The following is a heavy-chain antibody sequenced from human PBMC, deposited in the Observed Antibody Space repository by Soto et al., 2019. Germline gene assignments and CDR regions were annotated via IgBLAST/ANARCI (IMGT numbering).Heavy chain of an antibody. D-gene: IGHD5-12*01. CDR2: LIPLFGTP. CDR3: ASERVAEMATGGYFDN. CDR1: GGTFSDLA. J-gene: IGHJ4*02. V-gene: IGHV1-69*01. Sequence: QVHLVQSGAEVKKPGSSVKVSCKTSGGTFSDLAFSWVRQAPRQGLEWGGGLIPLFGTPNYAREFQGRVSISADESSNTVYMELRSMRSEDTAVYYCASERVAEMATGGYFDNWGQGTLVTVSS.